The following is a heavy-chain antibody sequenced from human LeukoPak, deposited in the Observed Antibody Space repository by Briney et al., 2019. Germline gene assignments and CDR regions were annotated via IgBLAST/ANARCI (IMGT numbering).Heavy chain of an antibody. CDR1: GYTFTSYG. Sequence: GASVKVSCKASGYTFTSYGISWGRQAPGQGLEWMGWISAYNGNTNYAQKLQGRVTMTTDTSTSTAYMELRSLRSADTAVYYCARPITMVREYYYYGMDVWGQGTTVTVSS. J-gene: IGHJ6*02. V-gene: IGHV1-18*01. CDR3: ARPITMVREYYYYGMDV. CDR2: ISAYNGNT. D-gene: IGHD3-10*01.